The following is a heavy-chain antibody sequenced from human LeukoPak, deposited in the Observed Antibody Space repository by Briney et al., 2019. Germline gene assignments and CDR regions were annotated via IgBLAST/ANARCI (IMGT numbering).Heavy chain of an antibody. CDR2: ISAYNGNT. CDR1: RYTSTTYG. CDR3: ARDTSVYSGSYYADFDY. J-gene: IGHJ4*02. D-gene: IGHD1-26*01. V-gene: IGHV1-18*01. Sequence: ASVKVSCKASRYTSTTYGISWVRQAPGQGLEWMGWISAYNGNTNYAQKLQGRVTMTPDTSTSTAYMELRSLRSDDTAVYYCARDTSVYSGSYYADFDYWGQGTLVTVSS.